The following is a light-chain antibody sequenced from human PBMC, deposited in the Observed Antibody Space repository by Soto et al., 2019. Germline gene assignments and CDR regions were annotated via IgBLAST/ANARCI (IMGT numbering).Light chain of an antibody. Sequence: EIVLTQSPGTLSLSPGASATLSCRASQRVSSSYLAWHQHKPGQTLRLLIYGASSRATGIPDRFSGSGSGTDFTLTISRLEPEEFAVYYCKQYASSPRTFGQGTKVAIK. CDR3: KQYASSPRT. CDR1: QRVSSSY. CDR2: GAS. J-gene: IGKJ1*01. V-gene: IGKV3-20*01.